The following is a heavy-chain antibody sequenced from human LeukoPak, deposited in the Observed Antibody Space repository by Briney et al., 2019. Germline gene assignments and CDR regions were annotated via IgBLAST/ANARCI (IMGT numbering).Heavy chain of an antibody. J-gene: IGHJ4*02. CDR2: ISAYNGNT. D-gene: IGHD2-15*01. CDR1: GYTFTSYG. CDR3: ARDYCSGGSCYLFDY. Sequence: ASVKVSCKASGYTFTSYGISWVRQAPGQGLEWMGWISAYNGNTNYAQKLKGRVTMTTDTSTTTAYLELRSLRSDDTAVYYCARDYCSGGSCYLFDYWRQGSLVSVCS. V-gene: IGHV1-18*01.